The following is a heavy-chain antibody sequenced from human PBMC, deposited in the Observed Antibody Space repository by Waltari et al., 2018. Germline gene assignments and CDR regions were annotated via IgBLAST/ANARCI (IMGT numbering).Heavy chain of an antibody. CDR3: ARPSNSIAAAVVY. CDR2: MNPNSGNT. CDR1: GYTFTSYD. V-gene: IGHV1-8*01. Sequence: QVQLLQSGAEVKKPGASVKVSCQASGYTFTSYDINWVRQATGQGLEWMGWMNPNSGNTGYAQKFQGRVTMTRNTSISTAYMELSSLRSEDTAVYYCARPSNSIAAAVVYWGQGTLVTVSS. D-gene: IGHD6-13*01. J-gene: IGHJ4*02.